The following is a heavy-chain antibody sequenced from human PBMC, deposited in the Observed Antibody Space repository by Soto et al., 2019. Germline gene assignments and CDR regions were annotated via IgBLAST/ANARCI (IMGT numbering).Heavy chain of an antibody. D-gene: IGHD3-3*01. CDR1: GFTFSSYW. Sequence: GGSLRLSCAASGFTFSSYWMSWVRQAPGKGLEWVANIKQDGSEKYYVDSVKGRFTISRDNAKNSLYLQMNSLRAEDTAVYYCARESYDFWSGYLYDTRGNWFDPWGQGTLVTVSS. CDR3: ARESYDFWSGYLYDTRGNWFDP. V-gene: IGHV3-7*01. J-gene: IGHJ5*02. CDR2: IKQDGSEK.